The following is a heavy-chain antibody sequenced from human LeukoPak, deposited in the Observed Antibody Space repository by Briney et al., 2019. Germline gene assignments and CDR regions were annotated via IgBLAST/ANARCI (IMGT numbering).Heavy chain of an antibody. Sequence: GGSLRLSCAASEFTFSSYSMNWVRQAPGKGLEWVSYITNSGNSKSYADSVKGRFTISRDNSKNTLYLQMNSLRAEDTAVYYCAKGASPLLIDWFDPWGQGTLVTVSS. CDR1: EFTFSSYS. D-gene: IGHD3-22*01. CDR2: ITNSGNSK. CDR3: AKGASPLLIDWFDP. J-gene: IGHJ5*02. V-gene: IGHV3-48*01.